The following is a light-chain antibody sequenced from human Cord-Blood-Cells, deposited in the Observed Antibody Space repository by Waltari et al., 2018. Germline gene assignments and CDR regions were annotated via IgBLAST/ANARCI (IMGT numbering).Light chain of an antibody. J-gene: IGLJ2*01. CDR1: SSDVGGYNY. CDR3: SSYAGSNNVV. V-gene: IGLV2-8*01. CDR2: EVS. Sequence: QSALTQPPSASGSPGQSVTISCPGTSSDVGGYNYAYWYQQHPGKAPKLMIYEVSKRPAGVPDRFSGSKSGNTASLTVSGLQAEDEADYYCSSYAGSNNVVFGGGTKLTVL.